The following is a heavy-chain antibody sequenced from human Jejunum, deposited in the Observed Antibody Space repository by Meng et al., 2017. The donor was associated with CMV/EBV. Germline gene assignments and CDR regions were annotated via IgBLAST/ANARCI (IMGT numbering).Heavy chain of an antibody. CDR2: IISDETTT. V-gene: IGHV3-74*01. Sequence: SCAASGFTFSRYWMHWVRQAPGKGLVWVSRIISDETTTIYADSVKGRFTISRDNAKNTVYLQMNSLTVEDTAVYYCARGGIECFDLWGRGTLVTVSS. CDR3: ARGGIECFDL. D-gene: IGHD3-10*01. CDR1: GFTFSRYW. J-gene: IGHJ2*01.